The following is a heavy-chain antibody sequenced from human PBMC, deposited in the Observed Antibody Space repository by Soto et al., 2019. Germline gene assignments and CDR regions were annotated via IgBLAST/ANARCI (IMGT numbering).Heavy chain of an antibody. D-gene: IGHD6-19*01. V-gene: IGHV1-3*01. CDR3: ARQSARITVAASIVHWFDP. Sequence: ASVKVSCKASGDTFTSYAMHWVRQAPGQRLEWMGWINAGNGNTKYSQKFQGRVIITRDTSASTAYMELSSLRSEDTAVYYCARQSARITVAASIVHWFDPWGQGTLVTVSS. J-gene: IGHJ5*02. CDR1: GDTFTSYA. CDR2: INAGNGNT.